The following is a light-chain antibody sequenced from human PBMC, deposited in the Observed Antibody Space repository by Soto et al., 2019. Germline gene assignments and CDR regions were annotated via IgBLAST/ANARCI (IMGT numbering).Light chain of an antibody. J-gene: IGLJ1*01. CDR2: DNS. Sequence: QSVLTQPPAVSGAPGQRVTISCTGSSSHIGAGYDVHWYQQLPGTAPKLLIYDNSNRPSEVPDRFSGSKSGTSAPLAITGIQAEDEADYYWQSYESSLSDYVFGNGTKVTVL. CDR1: SSHIGAGYD. V-gene: IGLV1-40*01. CDR3: QSYESSLSDYV.